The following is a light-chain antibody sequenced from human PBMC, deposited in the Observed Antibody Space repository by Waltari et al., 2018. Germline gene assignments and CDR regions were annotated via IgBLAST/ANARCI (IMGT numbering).Light chain of an antibody. J-gene: IGKJ2*01. CDR1: QSLLHSNGKIF. Sequence: DIVMTQSPLSLPVTPGEPASISCRSSQSLLHSNGKIFFVWYLQKPGQSPQLLIYLGSNRASGVPDRFSGSRSGTDFTLKIGRVEAEDVGVYYCMQALQTPYTFGQGTKLEIK. CDR3: MQALQTPYT. CDR2: LGS. V-gene: IGKV2-28*01.